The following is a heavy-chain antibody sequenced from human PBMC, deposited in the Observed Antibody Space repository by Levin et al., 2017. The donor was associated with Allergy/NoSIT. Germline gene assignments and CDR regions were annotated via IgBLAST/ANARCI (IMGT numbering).Heavy chain of an antibody. CDR2: IYYIGST. Sequence: SETLSLTCTVSGGSISSYYWSWIRQPPGKGLEWIGYIYYIGSTNYNPSLKSRVTISVDTSKNQFSLKLSSVTAADTAVYYCAGGDHFLSYMDVWGKGTTVTVSS. V-gene: IGHV4-59*01. CDR3: AGGDHFLSYMDV. CDR1: GGSISSYY. J-gene: IGHJ6*03. D-gene: IGHD3-16*01.